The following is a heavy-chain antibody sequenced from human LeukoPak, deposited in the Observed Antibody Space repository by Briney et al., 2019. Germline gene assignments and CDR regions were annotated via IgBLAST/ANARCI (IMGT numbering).Heavy chain of an antibody. CDR3: ARVVGSGYSYGTYYYYYMDV. J-gene: IGHJ6*03. CDR1: GGSISSYY. V-gene: IGHV4-59*01. CDR2: IYYSGST. D-gene: IGHD5-18*01. Sequence: SETLSLTCTVSGGSISSYYWSWIRQPPGKGLEWIGYIYYSGSTNYNPSLKSRVTISVDTSKNQFSLKLSSVTAADTAVYYCARVVGSGYSYGTYYYYYMDVWGKGTTVTISS.